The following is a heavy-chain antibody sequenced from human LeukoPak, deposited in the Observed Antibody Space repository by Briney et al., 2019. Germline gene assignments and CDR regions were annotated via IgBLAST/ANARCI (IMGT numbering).Heavy chain of an antibody. V-gene: IGHV3-23*01. CDR1: GFTFSSYA. D-gene: IGHD1-26*01. CDR2: ISGSGGST. J-gene: IGHJ4*02. Sequence: GGSLRLSCAASGFTFSSYAMSWVRQAPGKGLEWVSAISGSGGSTYYADSVKGRFTISRDNAKNSLYLQMNSLRAEDTAVYYCARDFEDYYIDYWGQGTLVTVSS. CDR3: ARDFEDYYIDY.